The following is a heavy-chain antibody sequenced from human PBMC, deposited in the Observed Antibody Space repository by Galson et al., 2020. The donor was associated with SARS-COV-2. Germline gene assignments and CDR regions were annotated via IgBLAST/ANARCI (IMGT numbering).Heavy chain of an antibody. CDR3: ARGFDSTWIHVRYACDI. CDR2: IHYSGST. J-gene: IGHJ3*02. V-gene: IGHV4-31*03. CDR1: GGSISSGGYY. Sequence: SETLSLTCTVSGGSISSGGYYWSWIRQHPGKGLKWIGNIHYSGSTYYNPSLKSRVTISVDTSKNQFSLKLSSVTAADTAVYYCARGFDSTWIHVRYACDIWGQGTMVTVSS. D-gene: IGHD5-18*01.